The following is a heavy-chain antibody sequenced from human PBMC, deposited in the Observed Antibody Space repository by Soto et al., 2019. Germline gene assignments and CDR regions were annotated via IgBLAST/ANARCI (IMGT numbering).Heavy chain of an antibody. CDR1: GFTFSSYS. CDR3: ARARGNDWYEDY. V-gene: IGHV3-21*06. J-gene: IGHJ4*02. Sequence: EVQLVESGGGLVKPGGSLRLSCAASGFTFSSYSFNWVRQAPGKGLEWVSIITPTSTFISYADSVRGRFTISRDNAKNSLYLQMDSLGAGDTAVYYCARARGNDWYEDYWGQGTLLTVSS. D-gene: IGHD1-1*01. CDR2: ITPTSTFI.